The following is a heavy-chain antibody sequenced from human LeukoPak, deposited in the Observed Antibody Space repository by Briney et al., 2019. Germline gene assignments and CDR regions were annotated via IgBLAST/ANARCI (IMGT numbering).Heavy chain of an antibody. CDR2: FGMCGTI. J-gene: IGHJ4*02. CDR3: ARGQDTAMVNFDY. V-gene: IGHV3-48*01. Sequence: GGSLRLSCAASGFAVNTYDMHWVRQAPGGGPQWIAYFGMCGTIYYADSVRGRFPISRDSAKKSLYLQMNGLRVDDTAIYYCARGQDTAMVNFDYWGQGTLVTVSS. CDR1: GFAVNTYD. D-gene: IGHD5-18*01.